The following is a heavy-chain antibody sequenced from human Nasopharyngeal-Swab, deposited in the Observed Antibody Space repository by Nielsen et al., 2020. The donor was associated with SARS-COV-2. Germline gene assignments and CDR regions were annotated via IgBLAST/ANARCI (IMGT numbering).Heavy chain of an antibody. Sequence: WVRQAPGQGLEWMRWMNPNSGNTGYAQKFQGRVTMTRNTSISTAYMELSSLRSEDTAVYYCARALTVDTAMVIYYYYYYGMDVWGQGTTVTVSS. D-gene: IGHD5-18*01. CDR3: ARALTVDTAMVIYYYYYYGMDV. V-gene: IGHV1-8*01. J-gene: IGHJ6*02. CDR2: MNPNSGNT.